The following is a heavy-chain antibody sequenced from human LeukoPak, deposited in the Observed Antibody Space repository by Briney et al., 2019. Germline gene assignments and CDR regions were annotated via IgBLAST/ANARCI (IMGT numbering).Heavy chain of an antibody. CDR2: ISSSGSTI. CDR1: GFTFSSYE. Sequence: GGSLRLSCAASGFTFSSYEMNWVRQAPGKGLEWVSYISSSGSTIYYADSVKGRFTISRDNSKNALYLQMNSLRAEDTAVYYCAKDLHYGSADYWGQGTLVTVSS. CDR3: AKDLHYGSADY. V-gene: IGHV3-48*03. D-gene: IGHD3-10*01. J-gene: IGHJ4*02.